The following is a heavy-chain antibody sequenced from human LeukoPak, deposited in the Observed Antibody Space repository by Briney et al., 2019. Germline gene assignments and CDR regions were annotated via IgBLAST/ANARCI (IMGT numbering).Heavy chain of an antibody. CDR1: GFTFSDYY. CDR3: ASSLNTVIISPYYFDY. V-gene: IGHV3-11*04. J-gene: IGHJ4*02. D-gene: IGHD4-11*01. CDR2: ISANGITT. Sequence: GGSLRLSCAASGFTFSDYYMDWIRQAPGQGLEWISYISANGITTYYADSVKGRFTISRDNARNSLSLYMNFLRAEGTAVYYCASSLNTVIISPYYFDYWGQGTLVTVSS.